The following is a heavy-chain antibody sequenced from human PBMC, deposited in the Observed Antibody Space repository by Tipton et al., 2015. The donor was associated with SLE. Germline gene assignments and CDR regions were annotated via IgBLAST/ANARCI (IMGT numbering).Heavy chain of an antibody. V-gene: IGHV4-39*01. J-gene: IGHJ4*02. CDR3: ARGKDWNYHFDY. CDR1: GGSISSSSYY. CDR2: IYYSGST. Sequence: LRLSCTVSGGSISSSSYYWGWIRQPPGKGLEWIGSIYYSGSTYYNPSLKSRVTISVDTSKNQFSLKLSSVTAADTAVYYCARGKDWNYHFDYWGQGTLVTVSS. D-gene: IGHD1-7*01.